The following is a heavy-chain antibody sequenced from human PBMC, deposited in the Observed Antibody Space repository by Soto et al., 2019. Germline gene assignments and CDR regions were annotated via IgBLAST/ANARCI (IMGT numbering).Heavy chain of an antibody. V-gene: IGHV1-3*01. CDR1: GYTFTSYA. D-gene: IGHD4-17*01. CDR2: INAGNGNT. J-gene: IGHJ4*02. Sequence: QVPLVQSGAEVKKPGASVKVSCKASGYTFTSYAMHWVRQAPGQRLEWMGWINAGNGNTKDSQKFQGRVTITRDTSASTAYMELSSLRSEDTAVYYCARSDGPLGDYWGQGTLVTVSS. CDR3: ARSDGPLGDY.